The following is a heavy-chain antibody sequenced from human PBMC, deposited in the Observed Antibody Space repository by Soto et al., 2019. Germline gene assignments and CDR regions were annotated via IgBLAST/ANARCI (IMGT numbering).Heavy chain of an antibody. CDR1: GYSFTSYW. CDR2: IYPGDSDT. CDR3: ARHGVYGSSTSCHSYGMEV. Sequence: GESLKISCKGSGYSFTSYWIGWVRQMPGKGLEWMGIIYPGDSDTRYSPSFQGQVTISADKSISTAYLQWSSLKSSDTAMYYCARHGVYGSSTSCHSYGMEVWGQGTTVTVSS. J-gene: IGHJ6*02. D-gene: IGHD2-2*02. V-gene: IGHV5-51*01.